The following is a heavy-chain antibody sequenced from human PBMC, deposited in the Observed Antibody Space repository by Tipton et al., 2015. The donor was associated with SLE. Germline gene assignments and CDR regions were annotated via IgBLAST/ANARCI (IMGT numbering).Heavy chain of an antibody. V-gene: IGHV4-34*01. D-gene: IGHD6-19*01. Sequence: GLVKPSETLSLTCGVYGGSFSGYYWSWIRQPPGKGLEWIGEINHSGLTNYNPSFKSRVTMSRDTSTNQLSLKLSSVTAADTAVYYCARGVAGYYFYYYLDVWGSGTAVTVSS. CDR1: GGSFSGYY. J-gene: IGHJ6*03. CDR3: ARGVAGYYFYYYLDV. CDR2: INHSGLT.